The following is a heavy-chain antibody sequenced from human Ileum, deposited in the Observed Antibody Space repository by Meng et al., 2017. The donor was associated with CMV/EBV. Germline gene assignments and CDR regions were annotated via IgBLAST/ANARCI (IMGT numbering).Heavy chain of an antibody. V-gene: IGHV4-61*02. Sequence: HVLFPELGPRLVNPPPHLSPSCPVPAGSIISGSNYWSWIRQSAGKGLEWIGRIHTSGSTNYNPSLESRVTISIDTSRNQFSLKLTSVTAADTAVYFCARGKAVGTGHWGQGTLVTVSS. CDR2: IHTSGST. CDR1: AGSIISGSNY. CDR3: ARGKAVGTGH. D-gene: IGHD6-13*01. J-gene: IGHJ4*02.